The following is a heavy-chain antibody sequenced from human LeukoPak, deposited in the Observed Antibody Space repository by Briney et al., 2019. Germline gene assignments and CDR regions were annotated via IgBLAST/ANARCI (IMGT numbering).Heavy chain of an antibody. Sequence: SETLSLTCTVSGGSFSALYWTWIRQPPGKGLEFIGYINYSGTTNYNPSLKSRVTLSVDTSKNQFSLKLSSVTAADTAVYYCARGGVAAKYYFDSWGQGTLVTVSS. CDR3: ARGGVAAKYYFDS. J-gene: IGHJ4*02. CDR2: INYSGTT. CDR1: GGSFSALY. D-gene: IGHD3-10*01. V-gene: IGHV4-59*11.